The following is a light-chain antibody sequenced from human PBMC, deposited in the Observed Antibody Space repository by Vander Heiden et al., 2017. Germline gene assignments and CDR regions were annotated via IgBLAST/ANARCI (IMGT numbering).Light chain of an antibody. Sequence: DIQMTQSPSSLSASVGDRVTITCRASQSISSLLNWYQQKPGKAPKLLIYAASSLQSGVPSRFSRSESGTDFTLTISSPQPEDFATYYCQQCYNTPQTFGQGTRLELK. CDR2: AAS. CDR1: QSISSL. V-gene: IGKV1-39*01. J-gene: IGKJ2*01. CDR3: QQCYNTPQT.